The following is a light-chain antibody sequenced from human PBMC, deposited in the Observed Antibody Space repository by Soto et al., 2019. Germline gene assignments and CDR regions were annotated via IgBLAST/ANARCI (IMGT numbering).Light chain of an antibody. CDR1: QTISSR. V-gene: IGKV1-5*03. J-gene: IGKJ4*01. CDR2: KAS. Sequence: DIEMTQSPSTLSGSVGDRVTITCWASQTISSRLAWYQQKPGKAPKLLIYKASTLKSGVPSRFSGSGSGTDFTLTISSLQPEDFASYCCQQLASYPLTFGGGTKVDIK. CDR3: QQLASYPLT.